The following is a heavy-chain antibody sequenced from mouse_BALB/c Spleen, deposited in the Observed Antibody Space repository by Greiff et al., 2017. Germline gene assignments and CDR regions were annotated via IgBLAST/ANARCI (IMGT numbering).Heavy chain of an antibody. CDR2: IWAGGST. D-gene: IGHD2-12*01. J-gene: IGHJ1*01. V-gene: IGHV2-9*02. Sequence: VKLMESGPGLVAPSQSLSITCTVSGFSLTSYGVHWVRQPPGKGLEWLGVIWAGGSTNYNSALMSRLSISKDNSKSQVFLKMNSLQTDDTAMYYCARDDDGYFDVWGAGTTVTVSS. CDR3: ARDDDGYFDV. CDR1: GFSLTSYG.